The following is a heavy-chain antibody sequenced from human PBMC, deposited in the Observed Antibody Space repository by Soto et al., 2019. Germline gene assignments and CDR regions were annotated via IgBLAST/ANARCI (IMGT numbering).Heavy chain of an antibody. V-gene: IGHV3-13*01. CDR2: IGTAGDT. Sequence: GGSLRLSCAASGFTFSSYDMHWVRQATGKGLEWVSAIGTAGDTYYPGSVKGRFTISRENAKNSLYLQMNSLRAGDTAVYYCARALGIGDAFDIWGQGTMVTVSS. J-gene: IGHJ3*02. D-gene: IGHD3-16*01. CDR3: ARALGIGDAFDI. CDR1: GFTFSSYD.